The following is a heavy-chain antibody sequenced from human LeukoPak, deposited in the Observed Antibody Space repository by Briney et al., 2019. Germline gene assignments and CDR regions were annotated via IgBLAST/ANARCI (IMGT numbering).Heavy chain of an antibody. CDR1: GGSISSTNYY. J-gene: IGHJ4*02. V-gene: IGHV4-39*01. Sequence: SETLSLTCIVSGGSISSTNYYWGWICQPPGKGLEWIGSIYYRGSTYNNPSLKSRVTISVDTSKNQFSLKLSSVTAADTAVYYCAKSLADYGDTRYYFDYWGQGTLVTVSS. CDR3: AKSLADYGDTRYYFDY. D-gene: IGHD4-17*01. CDR2: IYYRGST.